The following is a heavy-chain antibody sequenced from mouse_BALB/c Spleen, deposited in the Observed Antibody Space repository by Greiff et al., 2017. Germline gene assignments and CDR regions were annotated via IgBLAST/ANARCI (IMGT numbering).Heavy chain of an antibody. CDR2: INPYNGDT. D-gene: IGHD1-1*01. CDR1: GYSFTGYF. CDR3: ARAEFNGGFAY. J-gene: IGHJ3*01. Sequence: DVQLQESGPELVKPGASVKISCKASGYSFTGYFMNWVMQSHGKSLEWIGRINPYNGDTFYNQKFKGKATLTVDKSSSTAHMELRSLASEDSAVYYCARAEFNGGFAYWGQGTLVTVSA. V-gene: IGHV1-20*02.